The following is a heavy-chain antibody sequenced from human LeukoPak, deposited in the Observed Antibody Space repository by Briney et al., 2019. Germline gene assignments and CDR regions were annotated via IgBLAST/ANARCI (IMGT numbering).Heavy chain of an antibody. Sequence: ASVTVSCKASGYIFTGYYIHWMRQAPGQRLEWVGWINPNTGVTNYAQKFQGWVTMTRDTSISTAYMELSRLRSDDTAVYYCARGATTVTRWSSLKYWGQGTLVTVSS. V-gene: IGHV1-2*04. J-gene: IGHJ4*02. CDR2: INPNTGVT. CDR1: GYIFTGYY. D-gene: IGHD4-17*01. CDR3: ARGATTVTRWSSLKY.